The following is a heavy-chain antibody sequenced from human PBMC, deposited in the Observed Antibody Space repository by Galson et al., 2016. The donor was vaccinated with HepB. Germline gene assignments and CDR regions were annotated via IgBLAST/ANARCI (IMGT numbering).Heavy chain of an antibody. J-gene: IGHJ4*02. D-gene: IGHD5-18*01. Sequence: SLRLSCAASGFTFSRAWMNWVRQAPGKGLEWVGRVKSYTDGGTTDYAAPMKGRFSLSRDESNNRLYLQMNSLKTEDTAVYYWPTSSTRGYTYGPSAYWGRGTLVAVSS. V-gene: IGHV3-15*01. CDR3: PTSSTRGYTYGPSAY. CDR2: VKSYTDGGTT. CDR1: GFTFSRAW.